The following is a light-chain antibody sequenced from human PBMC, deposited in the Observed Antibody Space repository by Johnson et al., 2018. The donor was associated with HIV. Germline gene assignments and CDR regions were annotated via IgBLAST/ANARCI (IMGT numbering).Light chain of an antibody. Sequence: QSVLTQPPSVSAAPGQKVTISCFGSDSNIGNNYVSWYQQLPGTAPKLLIYDNNKRPSGIPDRFSGSKSGTSATLGITGLQTGDEADYYCGTWDSSLSAHNYVFGTGTKVTVL. V-gene: IGLV1-51*01. J-gene: IGLJ1*01. CDR1: DSNIGNNY. CDR3: GTWDSSLSAHNYV. CDR2: DNN.